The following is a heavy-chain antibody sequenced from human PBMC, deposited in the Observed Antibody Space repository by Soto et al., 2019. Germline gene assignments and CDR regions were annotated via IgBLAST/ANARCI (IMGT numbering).Heavy chain of an antibody. CDR1: RYTFTNYA. Sequence: ASAMVSCKASRYTFTNYAMHWVRQATGQRLEWMGWINAGNGNTKYSQKFQGRVTITRDTSASTAYMELSSLRYEDTAVYYCARGPLLWGDVWGQGTTVTVSS. CDR2: INAGNGNT. CDR3: ARGPLLWGDV. J-gene: IGHJ6*02. D-gene: IGHD3-10*01. V-gene: IGHV1-3*01.